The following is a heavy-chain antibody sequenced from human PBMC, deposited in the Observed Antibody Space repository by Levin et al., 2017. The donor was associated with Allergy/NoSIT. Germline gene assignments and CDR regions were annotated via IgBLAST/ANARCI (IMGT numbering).Heavy chain of an antibody. V-gene: IGHV3-23*01. Sequence: GESLKISCAASGFTFSSYAMSWVRQAPGKGLEWVSAISGSGGSTYYADSVKGRFTISRDNSKNTLYLQMNSLRAEDTAVYYCAKSDYYGSGSSFDYWGQGTLVTVSS. CDR2: ISGSGGST. D-gene: IGHD3-10*01. CDR3: AKSDYYGSGSSFDY. J-gene: IGHJ4*02. CDR1: GFTFSSYA.